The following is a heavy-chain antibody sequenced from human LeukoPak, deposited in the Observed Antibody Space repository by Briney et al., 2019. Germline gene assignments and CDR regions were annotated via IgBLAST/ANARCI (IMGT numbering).Heavy chain of an antibody. Sequence: GASVKVSCKASGYTFTSYGISWVRQAPGQGLEWMGWISAYNGNTNYAQKFQGRVTITTDESTSTAYMELSSLRSEDTAVYYCTRAGVKDIVATRYYYYYYYMDVWGKGTAVTVSS. D-gene: IGHD5-12*01. J-gene: IGHJ6*03. V-gene: IGHV1-18*01. CDR1: GYTFTSYG. CDR3: TRAGVKDIVATRYYYYYYYMDV. CDR2: ISAYNGNT.